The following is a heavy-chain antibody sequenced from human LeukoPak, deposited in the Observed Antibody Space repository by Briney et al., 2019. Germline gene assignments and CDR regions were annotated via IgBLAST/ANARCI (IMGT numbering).Heavy chain of an antibody. J-gene: IGHJ4*02. Sequence: GGSLRPSCAASGFTFSSYWMSWVRQAPGKGLEWVANIKQDGSEKYYVDSVKGRFTISRDNAKNSLYLQMNSLRAEDTAVYYCATGFILTGIEYYFDYWGQGTLVTVSS. CDR1: GFTFSSYW. V-gene: IGHV3-7*01. CDR2: IKQDGSEK. CDR3: ATGFILTGIEYYFDY. D-gene: IGHD3-9*01.